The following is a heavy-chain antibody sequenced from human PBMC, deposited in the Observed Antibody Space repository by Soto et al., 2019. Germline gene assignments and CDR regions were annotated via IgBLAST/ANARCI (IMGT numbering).Heavy chain of an antibody. D-gene: IGHD4-17*01. Sequence: PSETLSLTCTVSGGSVSSGSYYWSWIRQPPGKGLEWIGYIYYSGSTNYNTSLKSRVTISVDTSKNQFSLKLSSVTAADTAVYYCARHLPYGDYVFYYYSGMDVWGQGTTVTVSS. J-gene: IGHJ6*02. CDR1: GGSVSSGSYY. CDR2: IYYSGST. CDR3: ARHLPYGDYVFYYYSGMDV. V-gene: IGHV4-61*01.